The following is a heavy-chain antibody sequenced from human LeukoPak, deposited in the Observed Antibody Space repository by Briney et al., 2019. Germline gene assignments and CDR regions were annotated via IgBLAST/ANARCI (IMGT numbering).Heavy chain of an antibody. Sequence: GGSLRLSCAASGFTFSSYAMSWVRQAPGKGLEWVSAISGSGGSTYYADSVKGRFTISRDNAKNALSLQMNSLRDEDTAVYYCATSGDYYLKYWGQGTLVTVSS. CDR3: ATSGDYYLKY. CDR1: GFTFSSYA. D-gene: IGHD1-26*01. V-gene: IGHV3-23*01. J-gene: IGHJ4*02. CDR2: ISGSGGST.